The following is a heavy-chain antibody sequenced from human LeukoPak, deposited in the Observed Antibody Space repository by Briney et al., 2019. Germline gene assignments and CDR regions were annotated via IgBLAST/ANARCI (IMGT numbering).Heavy chain of an antibody. CDR1: GGTFSSYA. CDR2: IIPIFGTA. J-gene: IGHJ6*02. Sequence: SVKVSCKASGGTFSSYAISWVRQAPGQGLEWMGGIIPIFGTANYAQKFQGRVTITADESTSTAYMELSSLRSEDTAVYYCARDLGNYGDYGDYYGMDVWSQGTTVTVSS. V-gene: IGHV1-69*01. D-gene: IGHD4-17*01. CDR3: ARDLGNYGDYGDYYGMDV.